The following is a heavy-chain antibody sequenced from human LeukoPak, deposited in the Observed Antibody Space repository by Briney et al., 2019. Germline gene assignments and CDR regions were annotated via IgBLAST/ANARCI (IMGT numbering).Heavy chain of an antibody. J-gene: IGHJ4*02. CDR3: AKAGRGYCSSTSCYQYYFDY. D-gene: IGHD2-2*01. V-gene: IGHV3-23*01. CDR2: ISGSSGST. CDR1: GFTFSSYA. Sequence: GGSLRLSCAASGFTFSSYAMSWVRQAPGKGLEWVSAISGSSGSTYYADSVKGRFTISRDNSKNTLYLQMNSLRAEDTAVYYCAKAGRGYCSSTSCYQYYFDYWGQGTLVTVSS.